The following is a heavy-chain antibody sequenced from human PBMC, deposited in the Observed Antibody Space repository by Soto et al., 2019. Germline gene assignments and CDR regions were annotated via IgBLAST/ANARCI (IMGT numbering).Heavy chain of an antibody. Sequence: SETLSLTCAVYGGSFSGYYWSWIRQPPGKGLEWIGEINHSGSTNYNPSLKSRVTISVDTSKNQFSLKLSSVTAADTAVYYCARGGGYCTNGVCYSNYYYYYGMDVWGQGTTVTVS. J-gene: IGHJ6*02. CDR2: INHSGST. V-gene: IGHV4-34*01. CDR3: ARGGGYCTNGVCYSNYYYYYGMDV. D-gene: IGHD2-8*01. CDR1: GGSFSGYY.